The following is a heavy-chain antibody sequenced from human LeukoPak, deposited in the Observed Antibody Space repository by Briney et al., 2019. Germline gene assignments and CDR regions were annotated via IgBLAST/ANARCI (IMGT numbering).Heavy chain of an antibody. D-gene: IGHD6-13*01. CDR1: GFTFSSYS. V-gene: IGHV3-48*02. Sequence: GGSLRLSCAASGFTFSSYSMNWVRQAPGKGLEWVSYISSSGSYIRYAESVKGRFTISRDNAEKSLFLQMNSLRDEDTAVYYCARDPGYSSTGVDAFDIWGRGTMVTVSS. J-gene: IGHJ3*02. CDR2: ISSSGSYI. CDR3: ARDPGYSSTGVDAFDI.